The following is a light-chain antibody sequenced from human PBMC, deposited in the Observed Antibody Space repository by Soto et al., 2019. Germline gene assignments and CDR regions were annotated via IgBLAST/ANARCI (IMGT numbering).Light chain of an antibody. Sequence: DIVSTQSPGTLSLSPGERATLSCRASQTVGGNSLAWYQQKPGQAPRLLIYGASTRATGIPARFSGSGSGTEFTLTISSLQSEDFAVYYCQQYNNWPPITFGQGTRLEIK. J-gene: IGKJ5*01. CDR2: GAS. V-gene: IGKV3-15*01. CDR1: QTVGGN. CDR3: QQYNNWPPIT.